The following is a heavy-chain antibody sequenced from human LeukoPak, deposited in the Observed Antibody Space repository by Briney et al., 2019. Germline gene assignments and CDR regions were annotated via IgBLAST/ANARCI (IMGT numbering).Heavy chain of an antibody. V-gene: IGHV3-21*01. CDR3: ARAGRGPPRYCSSTSCYSGVY. Sequence: PGGSLRLSCAASGFTFSSYSMNWVRQAPGKGLEWVSSISGSSSYIYYADSVKGRFTISRDNAKNSLYLQMNSLRAEDTAVYYCARAGRGPPRYCSSTSCYSGVYWGQGTLVTVSS. D-gene: IGHD2-2*02. CDR2: ISGSSSYI. J-gene: IGHJ4*02. CDR1: GFTFSSYS.